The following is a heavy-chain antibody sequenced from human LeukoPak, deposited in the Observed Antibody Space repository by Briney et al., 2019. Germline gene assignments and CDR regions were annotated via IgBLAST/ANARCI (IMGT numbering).Heavy chain of an antibody. CDR3: AKDRSSGSYPYYFDY. D-gene: IGHD1-26*01. Sequence: GGSLRLSCAASGFTFSSYAMHWVRQGPGKGLEWVAYIAHHGSNKYYADSVKGRFTISRDNSRRTLYLKMNNLRDDDTAVYYCAKDRSSGSYPYYFDYWGQGTLVTVSS. CDR2: IAHHGSNK. V-gene: IGHV3-30*02. J-gene: IGHJ4*02. CDR1: GFTFSSYA.